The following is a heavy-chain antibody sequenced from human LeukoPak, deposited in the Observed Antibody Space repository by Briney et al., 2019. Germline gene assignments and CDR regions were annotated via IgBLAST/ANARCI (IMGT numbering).Heavy chain of an antibody. D-gene: IGHD3-9*01. CDR2: ISAYNGNT. CDR3: ARVGPRYFDWLPDAFDI. CDR1: GYTFTSYG. J-gene: IGHJ3*02. Sequence: GASVKVSCKASGYTFTSYGISWVRQAPGQGPEWMGWISAYNGNTNYAQKLQGRVTMTTDTSTSTAYMELRSLRSDDTAVYYCARVGPRYFDWLPDAFDIWGQGTMVTVSS. V-gene: IGHV1-18*01.